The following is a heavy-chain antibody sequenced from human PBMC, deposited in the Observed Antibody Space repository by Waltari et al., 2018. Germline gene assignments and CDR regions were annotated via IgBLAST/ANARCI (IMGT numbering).Heavy chain of an antibody. CDR1: GGSFSSSY. CDR3: ARNPTSNNGVLSYYYMDV. J-gene: IGHJ6*03. V-gene: IGHV4-4*07. CDR2: IYTSGST. D-gene: IGHD4-17*01. Sequence: QVQLQESGPGLVKPSETLSLTCTVSGGSFSSSYWSWIRQPAGKGLEWIGRIYTSGSTNYNPSLKSRVTMSVDTSKNQFSLKLSSVTAADTAVYYCARNPTSNNGVLSYYYMDVWGKGTTVTVSS.